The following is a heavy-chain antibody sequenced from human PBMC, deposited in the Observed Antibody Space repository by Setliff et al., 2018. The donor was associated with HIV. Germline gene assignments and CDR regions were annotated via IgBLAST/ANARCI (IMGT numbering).Heavy chain of an antibody. Sequence: PGGSLRLSCAASGFTFSSYWMNWVRQAPGKGLEWVANIKDDGSEKYYVDSVKGRFTISRDNAKNSLYLQMHSLRAEDTAVYFCAKKYYSGSGNYLYQFDYWGPGTLVTVSS. V-gene: IGHV3-7*03. CDR2: IKDDGSEK. CDR1: GFTFSSYW. CDR3: AKKYYSGSGNYLYQFDY. D-gene: IGHD3-10*01. J-gene: IGHJ4*02.